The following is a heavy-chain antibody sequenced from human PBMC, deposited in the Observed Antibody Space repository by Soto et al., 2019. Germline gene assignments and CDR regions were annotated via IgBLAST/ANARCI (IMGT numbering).Heavy chain of an antibody. Sequence: QVQLVESGGGVVQPGRSLRLSCAASGFTFSSYAMHWVRQAPGKGPEWVAVISYDGSNKYYADSVKGRFTISRDNSKNTLYLQMNSLRAEDTAVYYCASAQTIQRWLRNWFDPWGQGTLVTVSS. CDR3: ASAQTIQRWLRNWFDP. CDR1: GFTFSSYA. J-gene: IGHJ5*02. V-gene: IGHV3-30-3*01. CDR2: ISYDGSNK. D-gene: IGHD5-18*01.